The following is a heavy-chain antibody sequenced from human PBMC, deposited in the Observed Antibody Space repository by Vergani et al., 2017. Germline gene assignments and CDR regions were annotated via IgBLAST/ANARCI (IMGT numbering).Heavy chain of an antibody. Sequence: QLQLQESGPGLVKPSETLSLTCTVSGGSISSSSYYWGWIRQPPGKGLEWIGSIYYSGSTYYNPSLKSRVTISVDTSKNQFSLKLSSVTAADTAVYYCARDSPYYDFWSGYSAAFDIWGQGTMVTVSS. CDR1: GGSISSSSYY. D-gene: IGHD3-3*01. CDR2: IYYSGST. J-gene: IGHJ3*02. V-gene: IGHV4-39*02. CDR3: ARDSPYYDFWSGYSAAFDI.